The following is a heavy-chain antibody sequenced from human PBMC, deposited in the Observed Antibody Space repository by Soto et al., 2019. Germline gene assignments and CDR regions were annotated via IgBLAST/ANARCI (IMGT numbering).Heavy chain of an antibody. J-gene: IGHJ4*02. D-gene: IGHD3-10*01. CDR2: ISSSSTHT. CDR3: ARSGSDFDY. V-gene: IGHV3-11*05. CDR1: GFTFSDYH. Sequence: QVLLVESGGGLVKPGGSLRLSCVASGFTFSDYHMSWVRQAPGKGLEWVSHISSSSTHTNYADSVEGRFTISRDNAKNSLYLQMNSLRAEDAAVYYCARSGSDFDYWGQGARVTVSS.